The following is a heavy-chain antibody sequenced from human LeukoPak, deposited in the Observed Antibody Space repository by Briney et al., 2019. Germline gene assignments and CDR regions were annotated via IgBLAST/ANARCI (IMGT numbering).Heavy chain of an antibody. V-gene: IGHV4-39*01. D-gene: IGHD3-22*01. J-gene: IGHJ6*02. CDR2: IYYSGST. CDR1: GGSISSSSYY. Sequence: SETLSLTCTVSGGSISSSSYYWGWIRQPPGKGLEWIGSIYYSGSTYYNPSLKSRVTISVDTSKNQFSLKLSSVTAADTAVYYCARYDSSGYYATDYYYGMDVWGQGTTVTVSS. CDR3: ARYDSSGYYATDYYYGMDV.